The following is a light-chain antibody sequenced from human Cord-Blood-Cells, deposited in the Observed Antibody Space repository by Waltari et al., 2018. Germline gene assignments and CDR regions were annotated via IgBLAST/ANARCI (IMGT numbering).Light chain of an antibody. V-gene: IGLV1-40*01. CDR3: QSYDSSLSPWV. J-gene: IGLJ3*02. CDR1: SSNIGAGYD. CDR2: GNS. Sequence: QSVLTQPPSVSGAPGQRVTISCTGSSSNIGAGYDVHWYQQLPGTAPKLLISGNSNRPSGVPDRFSGSKSGTSASLAITGLQAEDEADYYCQSYDSSLSPWVFGGGTKLTVL.